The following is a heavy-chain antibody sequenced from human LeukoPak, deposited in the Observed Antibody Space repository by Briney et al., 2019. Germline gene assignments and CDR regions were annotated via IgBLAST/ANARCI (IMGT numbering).Heavy chain of an antibody. CDR3: AKDPGVVPAHYFDY. D-gene: IGHD2-2*01. J-gene: IGHJ4*02. CDR1: GFTFSSYA. V-gene: IGHV3-23*01. CDR2: TGSTGVST. Sequence: GGSLRLSRAASGFTFSSYAMSWVRQAPGKRLEWLSATGSTGVSTFYAVSVKGRFTVSRDNSKNTLSLQMNSLRADDTAVYYCAKDPGVVPAHYFDYWGQGILVTVSS.